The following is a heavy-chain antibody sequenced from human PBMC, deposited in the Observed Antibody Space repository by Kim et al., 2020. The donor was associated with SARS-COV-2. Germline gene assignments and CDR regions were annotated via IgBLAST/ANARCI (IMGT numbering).Heavy chain of an antibody. CDR2: IYSGGSST. V-gene: IGHV3-23*03. D-gene: IGHD2-15*01. Sequence: GGSLRLSCAASGFTFSSYAMSWVRQAPGKGLEWVSVIYSGGSSTYYADSVKGRFTISRDNSKNTLYLQMNSLRAEDTAVYYCAGYCSGGSCYSADYYYYYGMDVWGQGTTVTVSS. CDR3: AGYCSGGSCYSADYYYYYGMDV. CDR1: GFTFSSYA. J-gene: IGHJ6*02.